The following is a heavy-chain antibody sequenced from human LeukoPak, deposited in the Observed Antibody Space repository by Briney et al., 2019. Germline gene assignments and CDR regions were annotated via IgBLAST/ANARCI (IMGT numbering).Heavy chain of an antibody. D-gene: IGHD2-2*01. CDR1: GFTFNSYG. V-gene: IGHV3-33*01. Sequence: GGSLRLSCAASGFTFNSYGMFWVRQAPGKGLEWVAFIWPDGSNKLYGDSVEGRFTISRDNSKNTVYLQMNSLRAEDTAVYYCARDYCRTTSCLESWGQGTLVTVSS. J-gene: IGHJ4*02. CDR3: ARDYCRTTSCLES. CDR2: IWPDGSNK.